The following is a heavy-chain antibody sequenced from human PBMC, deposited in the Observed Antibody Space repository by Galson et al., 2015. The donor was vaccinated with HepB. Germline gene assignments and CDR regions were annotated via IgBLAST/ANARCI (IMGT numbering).Heavy chain of an antibody. J-gene: IGHJ6*02. CDR2: VNHSGRT. D-gene: IGHD3-10*01. V-gene: IGHV4-34*01. CDR1: GGSFSGYY. Sequence: LSLTCAVYGGSFSGYYWTWIRQPPGKGLEWIGDVNHSGRTNYNPSLKSRVSISGDTSKNQFSLRLSHVTAADTAVYYCARGFRGVVITYYFHAMDVWGQGTSVTVSS. CDR3: ARGFRGVVITYYFHAMDV.